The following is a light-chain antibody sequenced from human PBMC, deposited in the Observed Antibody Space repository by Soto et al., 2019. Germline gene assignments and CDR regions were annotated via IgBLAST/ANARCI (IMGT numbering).Light chain of an antibody. CDR3: AVWDGSLSGWV. V-gene: IGLV1-47*01. Sequence: QSVLTQPPSASGTPGQRVTISCSGSSSNIGKNYVYWYQQLPGTAPKLLINRNNQRPSGVPDRFSGSKSGTSASLAISGLRSDDEADYYCAVWDGSLSGWVFGGGTKLT. J-gene: IGLJ3*02. CDR1: SSNIGKNY. CDR2: RNN.